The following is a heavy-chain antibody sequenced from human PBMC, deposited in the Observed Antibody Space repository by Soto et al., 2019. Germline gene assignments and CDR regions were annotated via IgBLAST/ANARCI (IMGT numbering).Heavy chain of an antibody. CDR1: GDSLSSNSAG. CDR3: ARDRDYYYYGMDV. J-gene: IGHJ6*02. CDR2: TYYRSEWYN. Sequence: SQTLSLTCAISGDSLSSNSAGWNWIRQSPSGGLEWLGRTYYRSEWYNDYAVSVESRITINPDTSKNQFSLQSNSVTPEDTAVYYCARDRDYYYYGMDVWGQGTTVTVSS. V-gene: IGHV6-1*01.